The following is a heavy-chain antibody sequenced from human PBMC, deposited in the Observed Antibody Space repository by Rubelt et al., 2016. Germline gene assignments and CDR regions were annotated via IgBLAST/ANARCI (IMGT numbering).Heavy chain of an antibody. J-gene: IGHJ5*02. V-gene: IGHV4-39*01. CDR2: IFSSGST. CDR3: ARVIWGSGWSNNWFDP. Sequence: WIRQAPGKGLEWIASIFSSGSTSYSPSLKSRVTISVDTSKNQFSLKLKSVTAADTAVYYCARVIWGSGWSNNWFDPWGQGTLVTVSS. D-gene: IGHD6-19*01.